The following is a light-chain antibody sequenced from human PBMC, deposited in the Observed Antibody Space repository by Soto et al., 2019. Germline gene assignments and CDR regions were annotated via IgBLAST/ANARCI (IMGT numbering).Light chain of an antibody. J-gene: IGLJ1*01. CDR1: ASNIGANYD. Sequence: QSVLTQPPSVSGAPGQRVTISCTGGASNIGANYDVHWYQQLPGTAPKLLIYGTSNRPSGVPDRFSGSKSGTSASLAITGLQAEDEADYYCCSWAGSSAYVFGTGTKLTVL. V-gene: IGLV1-40*01. CDR3: CSWAGSSAYV. CDR2: GTS.